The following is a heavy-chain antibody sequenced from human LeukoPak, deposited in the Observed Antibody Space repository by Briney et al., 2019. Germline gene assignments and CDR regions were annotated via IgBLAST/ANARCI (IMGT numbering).Heavy chain of an antibody. D-gene: IGHD3-16*01. CDR2: ISSSSSYI. J-gene: IGHJ4*02. CDR1: GFTFSSYS. V-gene: IGHV3-21*04. CDR3: AKGPYDYVWGSYLDY. Sequence: PGGSLRLSCAASGFTFSSYSMNWVRQAPGKGLEWVSSISSSSSYIYYADSVKGRFTISRDNAKNSLYLQMNSLRAEDTAVYYCAKGPYDYVWGSYLDYWGQGTLVTVSS.